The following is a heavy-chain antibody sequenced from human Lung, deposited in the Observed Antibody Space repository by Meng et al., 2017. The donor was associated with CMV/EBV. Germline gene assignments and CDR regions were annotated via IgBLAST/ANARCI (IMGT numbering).Heavy chain of an antibody. J-gene: IGHJ6*02. D-gene: IGHD2-2*02. Sequence: SXXVSXKASGGTFSSYAFSWVRQAPGQGLEWMGGIIPIFAIANYAQKFQGRVTITTDESTSTAYMELSSLRPEDTAVYYCARDRTGDCSSTSCYNYYYYYGMDVCXQRTTVTVSS. CDR2: IIPIFAIA. V-gene: IGHV1-69*05. CDR3: ARDRTGDCSSTSCYNYYYYYGMDV. CDR1: GGTFSSYA.